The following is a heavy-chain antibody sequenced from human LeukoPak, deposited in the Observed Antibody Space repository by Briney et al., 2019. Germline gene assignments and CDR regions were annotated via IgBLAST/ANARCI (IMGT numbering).Heavy chain of an antibody. D-gene: IGHD3-10*01. J-gene: IGHJ4*02. CDR2: INPSGGST. V-gene: IGHV1-46*01. CDR1: GYTFTSYY. CDR3: ASERGPDELISS. Sequence: ASVRVSCKASGYTFTSYYMHWVRQAPGQGLEWMGIINPSGGSTSYAQKFQGRVTMTRDTSTSTVYMELSSLRSEDTAVYYCASERGPDELISSWGQGTLVTVSS.